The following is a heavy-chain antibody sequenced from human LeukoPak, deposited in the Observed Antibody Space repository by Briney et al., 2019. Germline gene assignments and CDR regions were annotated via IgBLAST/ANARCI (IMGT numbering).Heavy chain of an antibody. D-gene: IGHD2-2*01. V-gene: IGHV3-11*01. Sequence: AGSLRLSCAASGFTFSDYYMSWIRQAPGKGLEWVSYISSSGSTIYYADSVKGRFTISRDNAKNSLYLQMNSLRAEDTAVYYCARDRAQYCSSTSCQDWFDPWGQGTLVTVSS. CDR3: ARDRAQYCSSTSCQDWFDP. J-gene: IGHJ5*02. CDR2: ISSSGSTI. CDR1: GFTFSDYY.